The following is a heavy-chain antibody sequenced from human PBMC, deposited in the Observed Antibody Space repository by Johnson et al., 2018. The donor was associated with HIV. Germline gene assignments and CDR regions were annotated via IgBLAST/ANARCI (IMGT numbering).Heavy chain of an antibody. CDR1: GFTFSSYA. CDR2: ISGSGGNT. J-gene: IGHJ3*02. CDR3: AKAGAFDI. Sequence: VQLVESGGGVVQPGRSLRLSCAASGFTFSSYAMHWVRQAPGKGLEWVSAISGSGGNTYYADSVKGRFTISRDNSKNSLYLQMNGLRAEDTAVYYCAKAGAFDIWGQGTMVTVSS. V-gene: IGHV3-23*04.